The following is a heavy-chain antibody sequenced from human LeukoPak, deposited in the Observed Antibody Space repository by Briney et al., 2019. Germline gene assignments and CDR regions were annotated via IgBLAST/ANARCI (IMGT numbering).Heavy chain of an antibody. CDR3: ANQPGLYDSGWSWTYHFFGVDV. D-gene: IGHD6-19*01. J-gene: IGHJ6*02. CDR1: GFSFNSYA. V-gene: IGHV3-23*01. CDR2: VSGRGERT. Sequence: GGSLRLSCAASGFSFNSYAMSWVRQAPGKGLEWVSAVSGRGERTYYADFVQGRFSISRDNSKDTVYLQMNSLGAGDTAIYYCANQPGLYDSGWSWTYHFFGVDVWGQGTTVTVSS.